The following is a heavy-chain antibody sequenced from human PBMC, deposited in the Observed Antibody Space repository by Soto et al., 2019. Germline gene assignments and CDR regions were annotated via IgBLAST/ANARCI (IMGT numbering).Heavy chain of an antibody. V-gene: IGHV1-3*01. D-gene: IGHD3-16*01. CDR3: ARETSSTLGYYGMDV. Sequence: QVQLVQSGAEVKKPGASVKVSCKASGYTFTSYAMHWVRQAPGQRLEWMGWINAGNGNTKYSQKFQGRVTITRDTSASTAYMELSSLRSEDTAVYYCARETSSTLGYYGMDVWGQGTTVTVSS. J-gene: IGHJ6*02. CDR1: GYTFTSYA. CDR2: INAGNGNT.